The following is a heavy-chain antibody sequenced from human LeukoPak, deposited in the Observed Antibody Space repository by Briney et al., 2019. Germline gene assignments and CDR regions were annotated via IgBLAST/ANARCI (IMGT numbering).Heavy chain of an antibody. D-gene: IGHD1-26*01. Sequence: SETLSLTCTVSGGSISSTIYYWAWIRQPPEKGLEWIGSMYYSGNTYNNPSLRSRVTISVDTSKNQFSLKLSSVTAADTAVYYCARHEYSGSYYGLSWFDPWGQGTLVTVSS. V-gene: IGHV4-39*01. CDR1: GGSISSTIYY. CDR3: ARHEYSGSYYGLSWFDP. J-gene: IGHJ5*02. CDR2: MYYSGNT.